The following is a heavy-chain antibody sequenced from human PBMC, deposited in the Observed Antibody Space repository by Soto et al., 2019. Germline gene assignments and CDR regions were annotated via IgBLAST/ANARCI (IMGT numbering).Heavy chain of an antibody. CDR1: GYTFTSYG. CDR2: ISAYNGYT. J-gene: IGHJ6*02. V-gene: IGHV1-18*01. Sequence: QIQLVQSGAEVKKPGASVMVSCETSGYTFTSYGISWVRQAPGQGPDWMGWISAYNGYTDDAQKFQGRVTVTTDASTSTAYMELRSLRSDDTAVYYCARGLLRGKGGMDVWGQGTTVTVSS. D-gene: IGHD3-16*01. CDR3: ARGLLRGKGGMDV.